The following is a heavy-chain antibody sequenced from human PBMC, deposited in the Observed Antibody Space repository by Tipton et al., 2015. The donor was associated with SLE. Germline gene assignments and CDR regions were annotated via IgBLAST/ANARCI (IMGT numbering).Heavy chain of an antibody. V-gene: IGHV4-59*12. CDR1: GGSISSYY. J-gene: IGHJ5*02. CDR3: ARVGGTYYYDSSGYPNWFDP. CDR2: IYYSGST. Sequence: TLSLTCTVSGGSISSYYWSWIRQPPGKGLEWIGYIYYSGSTNYNPSLKSRVTISVDTSKNQFSLKLSSVTAADTAVYYCARVGGTYYYDSSGYPNWFDPWGQGTLVTVSS. D-gene: IGHD3-22*01.